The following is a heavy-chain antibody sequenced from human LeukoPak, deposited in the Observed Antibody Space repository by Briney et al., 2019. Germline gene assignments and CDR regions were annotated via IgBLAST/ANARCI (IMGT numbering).Heavy chain of an antibody. V-gene: IGHV5-51*01. D-gene: IGHD3-10*01. J-gene: IGHJ4*02. CDR2: IYPGDSDT. CDR3: ARQVYGSGMAALDY. Sequence: GESLKISCEASGYSFTRYWIGWVRQMPGKGLEWMGIIYPGDSDTRYSPSFQGQVSISADKSISTTYLQWSSLKASDTATYYCARQVYGSGMAALDYWGQGTLVTVSS. CDR1: GYSFTRYW.